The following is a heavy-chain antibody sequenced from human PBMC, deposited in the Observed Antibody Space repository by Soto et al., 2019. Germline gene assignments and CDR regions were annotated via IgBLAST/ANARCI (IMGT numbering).Heavy chain of an antibody. V-gene: IGHV4-59*08. CDR3: ARNYGGNVDY. J-gene: IGHJ4*02. Sequence: QVQLQESGPGLVRPSETLSLTCTVSGGSISSYYWSWIRQPPGKGLEWTGYIYYSGSANYNPSLKSRVTISVDTSTNQFSLKLSSATAADTAVYSCARNYGGNVDYWGQGTLVTVSS. CDR1: GGSISSYY. D-gene: IGHD4-17*01. CDR2: IYYSGSA.